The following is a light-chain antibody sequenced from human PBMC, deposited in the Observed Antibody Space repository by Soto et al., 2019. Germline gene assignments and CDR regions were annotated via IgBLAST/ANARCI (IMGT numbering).Light chain of an antibody. CDR3: QQYESTPPT. CDR1: QSVLYSSNTKNY. V-gene: IGKV4-1*01. CDR2: WAS. J-gene: IGKJ2*01. Sequence: DIVMTQSPDSLAVSLGERATINCKSSQSVLYSSNTKNYLAWYQQRPGQPPKLLIYWASTRESGVPDRFSGSGSLTDFTLTITSLQAEDVAVYYCQQYESTPPTFGQGTKLEIK.